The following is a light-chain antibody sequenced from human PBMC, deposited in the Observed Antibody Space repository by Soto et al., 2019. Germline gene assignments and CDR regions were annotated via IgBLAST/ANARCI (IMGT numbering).Light chain of an antibody. CDR2: EVT. Sequence: QSALTQPPSASGSLGQSVTISCTGTSSDVGGYNYVSWHQQHPGKAPKVMIYEVTKRPPGVPDRFSGSKSGNTAALTVSGRQAEDEAEYYCSSFAGGGNPVLLGGGTKLTVL. J-gene: IGLJ2*01. CDR1: SSDVGGYNY. V-gene: IGLV2-8*01. CDR3: SSFAGGGNPVL.